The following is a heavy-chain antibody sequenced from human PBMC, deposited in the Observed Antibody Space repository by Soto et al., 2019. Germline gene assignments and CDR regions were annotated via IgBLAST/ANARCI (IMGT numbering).Heavy chain of an antibody. D-gene: IGHD6-19*01. CDR3: ARPKGSYSSGYYYFDY. J-gene: IGHJ4*02. V-gene: IGHV1-69*13. CDR1: GGTFSTYA. CDR2: IIPLFGTA. Sequence: GASVKVSCKTSGGTFSTYATYWVRQAPGQGLEWMGAIIPLFGTADYAQKFQGRVTITADESTSTASMELSSLRSEDTAVYYCARPKGSYSSGYYYFDYWGQGTLVTVSS.